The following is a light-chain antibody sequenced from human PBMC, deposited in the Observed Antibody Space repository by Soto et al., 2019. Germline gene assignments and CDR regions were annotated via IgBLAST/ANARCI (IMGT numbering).Light chain of an antibody. V-gene: IGLV1-44*01. CDR3: AEWYDSLNGVV. CDR2: SNN. J-gene: IGLJ2*01. CDR1: SSNIGSNT. Sequence: QPVLTQPPSASGTPGQRVTISCSGSSSNIGSNTVNWYQQLPGTAPKLLIYSNNQRPSGVPDRFSGSKSGTSASLAIGGRQSEEEADYYCAEWYDSLNGVVFGGGTKLTVL.